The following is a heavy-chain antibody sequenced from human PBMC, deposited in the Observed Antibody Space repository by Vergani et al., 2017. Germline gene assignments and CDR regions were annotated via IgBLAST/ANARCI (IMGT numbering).Heavy chain of an antibody. D-gene: IGHD3-9*01. CDR2: INPSGGHT. V-gene: IGHV1-46*03. J-gene: IGHJ4*02. CDR3: ARGDYGILTGYRY. Sequence: QVQVVQSGAEVKKSGASVKVSCKTSVYTFSNYYMHWVRQAPGQGLEWMGIINPSGGHTNYAQKFQGRVTKTRDTSTSTVYMELSSLRSEDTAIYYCARGDYGILTGYRYWGQGTLVTVSA. CDR1: VYTFSNYY.